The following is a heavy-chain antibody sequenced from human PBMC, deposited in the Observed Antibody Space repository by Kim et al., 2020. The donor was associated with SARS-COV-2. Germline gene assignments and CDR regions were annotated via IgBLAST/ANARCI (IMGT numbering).Heavy chain of an antibody. V-gene: IGHV4-61*01. D-gene: IGHD3-3*01. CDR2: IYYSGST. J-gene: IGHJ5*02. CDR1: GGSVSSGSYY. Sequence: SETLSLTCTVSGGSVSSGSYYWSWIRQPPGKGLEWIGYIYYSGSTNYNPSLKSRVTISVDTSKNQFSLKLSSVTAADTAVYYCARVIDFWSGLVPSWFDP. CDR3: ARVIDFWSGLVPSWFDP.